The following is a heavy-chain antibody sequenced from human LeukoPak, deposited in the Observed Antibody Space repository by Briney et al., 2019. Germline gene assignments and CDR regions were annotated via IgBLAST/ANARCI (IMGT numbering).Heavy chain of an antibody. CDR2: ISGSGGST. J-gene: IGHJ3*02. CDR1: GFTFRRYG. V-gene: IGHV3-23*01. Sequence: AGGSLRLSCAASGFTFRRYGMTWVRQAPGKGLEWVSAISGSGGSTYYADSVKGRFTISRDNSKNTLYLQMNSLRAEDTAVYYCAKELAMIVVDAFDIWGQGTMVTVSS. D-gene: IGHD3-22*01. CDR3: AKELAMIVVDAFDI.